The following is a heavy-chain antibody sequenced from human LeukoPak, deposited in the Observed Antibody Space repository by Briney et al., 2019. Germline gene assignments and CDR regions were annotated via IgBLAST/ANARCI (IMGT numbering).Heavy chain of an antibody. D-gene: IGHD3-10*01. Sequence: SVKVSCKASGGTFSSYVISWVRQAPGQGLEWMGGIIPIFGTANYAQKFQGRVTITADESTSTAYMELSSLRSEDTAVYYCATPTSGSYRPPLEAYYYYYGMDVWGKGTTVTVSS. CDR1: GGTFSSYV. CDR3: ATPTSGSYRPPLEAYYYYYGMDV. J-gene: IGHJ6*04. V-gene: IGHV1-69*13. CDR2: IIPIFGTA.